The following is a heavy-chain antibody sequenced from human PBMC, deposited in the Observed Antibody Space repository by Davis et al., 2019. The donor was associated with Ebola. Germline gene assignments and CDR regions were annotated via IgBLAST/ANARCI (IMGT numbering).Heavy chain of an antibody. CDR2: MNPNSGNT. V-gene: IGHV1-8*01. CDR3: AMVQGVIIRGHFDY. J-gene: IGHJ4*02. CDR1: GYTFTSYD. D-gene: IGHD3-10*01. Sequence: AASVKVSCKASGYTFTSYDINWVRQATGQGLEWMGWMNPNSGNTGYAQKFQGRVTMTRNTSISTAYMELSSLRSEDTAVYYCAMVQGVIIRGHFDYWGQGTLVTVSS.